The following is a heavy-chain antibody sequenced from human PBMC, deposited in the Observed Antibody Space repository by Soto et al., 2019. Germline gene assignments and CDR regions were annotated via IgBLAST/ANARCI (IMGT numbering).Heavy chain of an antibody. CDR2: TYYRSKWYN. V-gene: IGHV6-1*01. Sequence: RSLTCPISWDRVSQNSAAGMWIRQSPSRGLEWLGRTYYRSKWYNDYALSVKSRITINPDTSKNQFSLQLNSVTPEDTAVYYCARFLGRYDAFDIWGQGTLVTVSS. CDR1: WDRVSQNSAA. CDR3: ARFLGRYDAFDI. D-gene: IGHD7-27*01. J-gene: IGHJ3*02.